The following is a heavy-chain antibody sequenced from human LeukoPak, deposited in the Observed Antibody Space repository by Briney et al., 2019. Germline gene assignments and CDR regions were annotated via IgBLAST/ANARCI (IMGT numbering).Heavy chain of an antibody. V-gene: IGHV3-23*01. CDR3: ATHGGTAMDNYYYYYMDV. CDR2: ISGTGGST. Sequence: GGSLRHSCAASGFTFSRYAMSWVRQAPGKGLEWVSAISGTGGSTYYADSVKGRFTISRDNSKNTLYVQMNSLRAEDTAVYYCATHGGTAMDNYYYYYMDVWGKGTTVTVSS. CDR1: GFTFSRYA. D-gene: IGHD5-18*01. J-gene: IGHJ6*03.